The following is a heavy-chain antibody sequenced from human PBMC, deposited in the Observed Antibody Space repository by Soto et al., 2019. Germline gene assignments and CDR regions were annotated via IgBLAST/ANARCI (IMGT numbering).Heavy chain of an antibody. CDR2: INPNSGGT. Sequence: GASVKVSCKASGYTFTGYYMHWVRQAPGQGLEWMGWINPNSGGTNYAQKFQGRVTMTRDTSISTAYMEVSRLRSEDTVVYYGARVVAAAGLRYYYGMDVWGQGTTVTVSS. J-gene: IGHJ6*02. CDR1: GYTFTGYY. CDR3: ARVVAAAGLRYYYGMDV. V-gene: IGHV1-2*02. D-gene: IGHD6-13*01.